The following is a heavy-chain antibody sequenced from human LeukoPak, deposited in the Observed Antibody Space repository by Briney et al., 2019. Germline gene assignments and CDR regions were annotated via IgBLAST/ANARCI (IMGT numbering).Heavy chain of an antibody. CDR2: FDPEDGET. CDR1: GYTLTELS. J-gene: IGHJ4*02. D-gene: IGHD3-22*01. Sequence: ASVKVSCKVSGYTLTELSMHWVRQAPGKGLEWMGGFDPEDGETIYAQNFQGRVTMTEDTSTDTAYMELSSLRSEDTAVYYCATDPLGYYDSSGHTSPFDYWGQGTLVTVSS. V-gene: IGHV1-24*01. CDR3: ATDPLGYYDSSGHTSPFDY.